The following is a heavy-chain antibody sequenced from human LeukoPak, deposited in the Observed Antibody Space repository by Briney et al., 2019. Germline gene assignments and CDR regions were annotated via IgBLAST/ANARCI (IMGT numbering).Heavy chain of an antibody. CDR1: GESFNGYY. Sequence: SETLSLTCAVYGESFNGYYWSWIRQSPQRGLEWIGHINHVGVTNYNPSLKSRLTIVVDTSKNQFTLKLESVTAADTAVYYCARKGLRLLDWLSEYFFDYWGQGNLVTVSS. CDR2: INHVGVT. J-gene: IGHJ4*02. D-gene: IGHD3-3*01. V-gene: IGHV4-34*01. CDR3: ARKGLRLLDWLSEYFFDY.